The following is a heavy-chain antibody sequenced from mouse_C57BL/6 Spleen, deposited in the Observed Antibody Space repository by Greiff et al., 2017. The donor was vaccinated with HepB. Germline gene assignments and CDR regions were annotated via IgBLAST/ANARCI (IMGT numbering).Heavy chain of an antibody. CDR2: IDPAIGNT. CDR3: TREGSLRDAMDY. J-gene: IGHJ4*01. Sequence: VQLKQSVAELVRPGASVKLSCTASGFNIKNTYLHWVNQRPEQGLEWIGRIDPAIGNTKYAPKFQGKATITADTSSNTAYLQLNRLTSEDTAIYYCTREGSLRDAMDYWGQGTSVTVSS. CDR1: GFNIKNTY. D-gene: IGHD6-2*01. V-gene: IGHV14-3*01.